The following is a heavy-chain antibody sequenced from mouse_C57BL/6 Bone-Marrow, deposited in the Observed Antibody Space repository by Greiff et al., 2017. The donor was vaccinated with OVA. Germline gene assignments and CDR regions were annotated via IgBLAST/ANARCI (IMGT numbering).Heavy chain of an antibody. Sequence: QVQLQQSGAELMKPGASVKLSCTATCYTFTGSWLEWVKPRPGHGLEWIGEILPGSGSTNYNEKFKGKATFTADTSSNTAYMQLSSLTTEDSAIYYGARPHNYGRRGDYWGQGNSVTVSS. CDR2: ILPGSGST. CDR1: CYTFTGSW. J-gene: IGHJ4*01. V-gene: IGHV1-9*01. CDR3: ARPHNYGRRGDY. D-gene: IGHD1-1*01.